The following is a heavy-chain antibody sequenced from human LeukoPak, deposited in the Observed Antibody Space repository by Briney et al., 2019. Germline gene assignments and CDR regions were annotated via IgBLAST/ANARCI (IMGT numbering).Heavy chain of an antibody. D-gene: IGHD4-23*01. CDR1: GFTFDDYT. V-gene: IGHV3-43*01. Sequence: GGSLRLSCAVSGFTFDDYTMHWVRQAPGKGLECVSLISWNGGTTDYADSVKGRFTISRDNGKNSLYLQMNSLRTEDTALYYCAKDVNTMNSPTMDVWGQGTTVTVSS. J-gene: IGHJ6*02. CDR2: ISWNGGTT. CDR3: AKDVNTMNSPTMDV.